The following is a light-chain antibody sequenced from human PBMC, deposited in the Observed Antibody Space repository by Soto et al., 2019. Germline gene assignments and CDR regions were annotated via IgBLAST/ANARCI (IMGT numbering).Light chain of an antibody. CDR3: QHYNSYPYT. J-gene: IGKJ2*01. Sequence: DIQMTQSPSTLSASVGDRVTITCRASQTISNWLAWYQQSPGKAPNLLIYKASSLESGVSSRFSGSGFGTEFTLTISSLQPDDFATYYCQHYNSYPYTFGQGTKLEIK. CDR2: KAS. V-gene: IGKV1-5*03. CDR1: QTISNW.